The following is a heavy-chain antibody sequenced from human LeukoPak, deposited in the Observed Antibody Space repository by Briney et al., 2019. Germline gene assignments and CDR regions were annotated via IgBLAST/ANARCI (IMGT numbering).Heavy chain of an antibody. CDR1: GYTFTSYG. CDR3: ARDPLLDYEGMDV. CDR2: ISAYEDNT. Sequence: ASVTVSCKASGYTFTSYGISWVRQPPGQRLEWMGWISAYEDNTNYAQKLQGRVTMTTDTSTSTAYMELRSLRSDDTAVYYCARDPLLDYEGMDVWGQGTTVTVSS. V-gene: IGHV1-18*01. J-gene: IGHJ6*02.